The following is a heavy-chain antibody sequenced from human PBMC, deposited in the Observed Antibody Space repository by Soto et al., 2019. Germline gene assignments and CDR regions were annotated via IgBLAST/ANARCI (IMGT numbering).Heavy chain of an antibody. J-gene: IGHJ4*02. Sequence: QVTLKESGPVLVKPTETLTLTCTVSGFSLSNARMGVSWIRQPPGKALEWLAHIFSNDEKSYSTSLKSRLTISKDTSKSQVVLTMTNIDPVDTATYYCARTYYYGSGPDYDYWGQGTLVTVSS. V-gene: IGHV2-26*01. D-gene: IGHD3-10*01. CDR3: ARTYYYGSGPDYDY. CDR2: IFSNDEK. CDR1: GFSLSNARMG.